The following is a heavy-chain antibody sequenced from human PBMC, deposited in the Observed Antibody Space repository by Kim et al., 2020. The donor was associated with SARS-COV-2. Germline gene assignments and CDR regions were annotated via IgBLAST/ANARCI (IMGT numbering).Heavy chain of an antibody. CDR2: IGTVGDT. J-gene: IGHJ6*02. V-gene: IGHV3-13*04. CDR3: ARGYCSSTSCYFPFYAMDV. CDR1: GFTFSNYD. D-gene: IGHD2-2*01. Sequence: GGSLRLSCAASGFTFSNYDMHWVRQATGKGLEWVSAIGTVGDTYYPGSVKGRFTISRENAKNSLYLQMNSLRAGDTAVYYCARGYCSSTSCYFPFYAMDVWGQGTTVTVSS.